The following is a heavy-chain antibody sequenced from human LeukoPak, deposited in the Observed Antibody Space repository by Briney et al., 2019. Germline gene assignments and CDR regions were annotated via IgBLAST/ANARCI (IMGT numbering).Heavy chain of an antibody. V-gene: IGHV5-51*01. J-gene: IGHJ4*02. CDR2: IYPGDSDT. Sequence: GESLKISCKGSGYRFTSYWIGWVRQMPGKGLEWMGIIYPGDSDTRYSPSFQGQVTISADKSISTAYLQWSSLKASDTAIYYCARQWGDCSSTSCYSAYWGQGTLVTVSS. CDR3: ARQWGDCSSTSCYSAY. CDR1: GYRFTSYW. D-gene: IGHD2-2*01.